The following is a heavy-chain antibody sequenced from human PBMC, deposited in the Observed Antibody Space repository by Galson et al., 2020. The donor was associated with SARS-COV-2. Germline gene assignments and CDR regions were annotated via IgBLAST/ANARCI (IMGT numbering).Heavy chain of an antibody. CDR3: ARVGVSGSGNWFDP. J-gene: IGHJ5*02. V-gene: IGHV4-61*02. D-gene: IGHD3-10*01. CDR2: IYTSGST. Sequence: SETLSLTCTVSGDSISSDHYYWSWVRQPAGTGLEWIGRIYTSGSTNYNPSLNSRVTISLATSKNQFSLKLTSVTAADTAGYYCARVGVSGSGNWFDPWGQGTLVTVSS. CDR1: GDSISSDHYY.